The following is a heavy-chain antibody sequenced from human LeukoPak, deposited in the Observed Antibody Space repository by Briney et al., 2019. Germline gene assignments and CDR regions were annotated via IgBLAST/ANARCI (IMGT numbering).Heavy chain of an antibody. V-gene: IGHV3-21*01. D-gene: IGHD2-21*02. CDR3: ARAPPYCGGDCSDWYFDL. CDR1: GFTFSTYC. Sequence: GGSLRLSCAASGFTFSTYCMSWVRQAPGKGLEWVSSISRGGGSIYYADSLKGRFTISRDNAKNSLYLQMNSLRVEDTAVYYCARAPPYCGGDCSDWYFDLWGRGTLVSVSS. J-gene: IGHJ2*01. CDR2: ISRGGGSI.